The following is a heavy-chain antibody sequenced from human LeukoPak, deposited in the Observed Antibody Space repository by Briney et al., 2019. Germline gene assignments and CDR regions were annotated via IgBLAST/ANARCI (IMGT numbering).Heavy chain of an antibody. D-gene: IGHD5-18*01. CDR3: ARHGRVSTASSNIWFDP. V-gene: IGHV1-2*02. J-gene: IGHJ5*02. Sequence: ASVKVSCKASGYTFTGYYMHWVRQAPGQGLEWMGWINPNSGGTNYAQNFQGRVTMTRDTSISTAYMELSGLTSDDTAVYYCARHGRVSTASSNIWFDPWGQGTLVTVSS. CDR1: GYTFTGYY. CDR2: INPNSGGT.